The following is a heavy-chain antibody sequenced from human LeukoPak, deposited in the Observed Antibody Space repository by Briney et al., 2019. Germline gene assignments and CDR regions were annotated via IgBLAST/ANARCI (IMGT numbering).Heavy chain of an antibody. V-gene: IGHV3-21*01. Sequence: GGSLRLSCAASGFTFSNYSMSWVRQAPGKGLEWVSSIGSRSTYMYYADSMKGRFTISRDNAKNSLYLQMNSLRAEDTAVYYCARGGLRHFDYWGQGTLVTVTS. J-gene: IGHJ4*02. CDR3: ARGGLRHFDY. CDR1: GFTFSNYS. D-gene: IGHD2-15*01. CDR2: IGSRSTYM.